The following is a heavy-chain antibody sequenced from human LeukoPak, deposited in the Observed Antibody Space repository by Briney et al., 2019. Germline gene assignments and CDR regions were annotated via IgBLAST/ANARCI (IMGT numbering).Heavy chain of an antibody. CDR2: ISAYNGNT. V-gene: IGHV1-18*01. CDR1: GYTFTSYG. Sequence: ASVKVSCKASGYTFTSYGISWVRQAPGQGLEWMGWISAYNGNTNYAQKLQGRVTMTTVTSTSTAYMELRSLRSDDTAVYYCARDRRTARAAGSWFDPRGQGTLVTVSS. CDR3: ARDRRTARAAGSWFDP. D-gene: IGHD2-15*01. J-gene: IGHJ5*02.